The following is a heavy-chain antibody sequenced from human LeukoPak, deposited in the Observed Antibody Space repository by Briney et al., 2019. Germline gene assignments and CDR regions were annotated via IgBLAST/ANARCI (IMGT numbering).Heavy chain of an antibody. CDR2: IKSNADGGTT. CDR1: GFTFSNAW. Sequence: KTGGSLRLSCAASGFTFSNAWMSWVRQAPGKGLEWVGRIKSNADGGTTEYAEPVKGRFTISRDDSKITLYLQINSLKTEDTAVYYCTTDPYDILTGNDAFYIWGQGTMVTVSS. CDR3: TTDPYDILTGNDAFYI. J-gene: IGHJ3*02. V-gene: IGHV3-15*01. D-gene: IGHD3-9*01.